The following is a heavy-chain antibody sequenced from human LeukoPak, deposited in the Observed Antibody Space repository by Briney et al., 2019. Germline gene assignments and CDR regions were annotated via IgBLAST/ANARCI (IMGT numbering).Heavy chain of an antibody. CDR3: ATYYYDSSGYYPYYYYYMDV. CDR1: GFTFSSNA. Sequence: PGGSLRLSCAASGFTFSSNAMSWVRQAPGKGLEWVSAISGSGAGTYYADSVKGRFTISRDNSENTLYLQMNSLRGEGTAVYYCATYYYDSSGYYPYYYYYMDVWGKGTTVIVSS. CDR2: ISGSGAGT. J-gene: IGHJ6*03. V-gene: IGHV3-23*01. D-gene: IGHD3-22*01.